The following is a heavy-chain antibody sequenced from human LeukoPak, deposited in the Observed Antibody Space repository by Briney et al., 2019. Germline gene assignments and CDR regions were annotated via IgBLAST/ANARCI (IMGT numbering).Heavy chain of an antibody. Sequence: GASVKVSCKASGYTFTSYGISWVRQAPGQGLEWMGWISAYNGNTNYAQKLQGRVTMTTDTSTSTAYMELRSLRSDDTAVYYCARGLHRFVLLDDGAFDIWGQGTMVTVSS. CDR3: ARGLHRFVLLDDGAFDI. V-gene: IGHV1-18*01. CDR1: GYTFTSYG. D-gene: IGHD3-10*01. CDR2: ISAYNGNT. J-gene: IGHJ3*02.